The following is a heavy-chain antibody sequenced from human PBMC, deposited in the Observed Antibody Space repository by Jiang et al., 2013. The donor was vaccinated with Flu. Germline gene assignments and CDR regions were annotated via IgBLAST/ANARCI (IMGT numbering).Heavy chain of an antibody. V-gene: IGHV3-15*01. Sequence: RFTISRDDSKNTLYLQMNSLKTEDTAVYYCTTDPTFLFYGSGSYVIDYWGQGTLVTVSS. D-gene: IGHD3-10*01. CDR3: TTDPTFLFYGSGSYVIDY. J-gene: IGHJ4*02.